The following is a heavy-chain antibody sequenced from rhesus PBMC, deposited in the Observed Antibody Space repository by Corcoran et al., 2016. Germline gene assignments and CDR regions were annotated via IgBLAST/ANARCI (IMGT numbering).Heavy chain of an antibody. CDR3: ARWGTTVASLDY. D-gene: IGHD4-29*01. CDR1: GYSISSGYY. J-gene: IGHJ4*01. Sequence: QVQLQESGPGLVKPSETLSLTCAVSGYSISSGYYWGWIRPPPGKGLEWIGSSYGSGGSNYLNPALKSRVTLSVDTSKNQFSLKLTSVTAADTAVYYCARWGTTVASLDYWGLGVLVTVSS. CDR2: SYGSGGSN. V-gene: IGHV4S14*01.